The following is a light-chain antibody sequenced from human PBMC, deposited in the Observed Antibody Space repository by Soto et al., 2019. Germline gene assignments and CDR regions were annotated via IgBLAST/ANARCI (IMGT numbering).Light chain of an antibody. Sequence: QSALTQPASVSGSPGQSITIFCTGTSSDVGGYKYVSWYQQHPGKAPKLMIYAVSNRPSGGSNRFSGSKSGNTASLTISGLQAEDEADYYCRSYTSSSTLNVFGTGTQLAVL. CDR2: AVS. J-gene: IGLJ6*01. V-gene: IGLV2-14*01. CDR1: SSDVGGYKY. CDR3: RSYTSSSTLNV.